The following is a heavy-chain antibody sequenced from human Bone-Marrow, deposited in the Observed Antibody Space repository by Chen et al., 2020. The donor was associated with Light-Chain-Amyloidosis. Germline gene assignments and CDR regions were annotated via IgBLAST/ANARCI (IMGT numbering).Heavy chain of an antibody. Sequence: EVQLEQSGPEVKKPGESLKISCKGSGYTFPNYWIGWVRQMPGKGLEGMGVIYPDDSDASYSPSFEGQVTISADKSITTAYLQWRSLKASDTAMYYCARRRDGYNFDYWGQGTLVTVSS. CDR3: ARRRDGYNFDY. V-gene: IGHV5-51*01. D-gene: IGHD5-12*01. CDR2: IYPDDSDA. J-gene: IGHJ4*02. CDR1: GYTFPNYW.